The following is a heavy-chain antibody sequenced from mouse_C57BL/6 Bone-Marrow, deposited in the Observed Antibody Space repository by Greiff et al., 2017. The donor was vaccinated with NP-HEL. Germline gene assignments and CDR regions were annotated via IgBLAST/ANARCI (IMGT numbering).Heavy chain of an antibody. V-gene: IGHV5-6*01. D-gene: IGHD2-4*01. Sequence: EVQLVESGGDLVKPGGSLKLSCAAFGFTFSSYGMSWVRQTPDKRLEWVATISSGGSYTYYPDSVKGRFTISRDNAKNTLYLQMSSLKSEDTAMYDCARPNYYDYGWFAYWGQGTLVTVSA. CDR1: GFTFSSYG. CDR2: ISSGGSYT. J-gene: IGHJ3*01. CDR3: ARPNYYDYGWFAY.